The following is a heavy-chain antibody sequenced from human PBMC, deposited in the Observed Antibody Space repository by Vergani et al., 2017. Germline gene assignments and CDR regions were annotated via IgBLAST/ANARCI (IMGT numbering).Heavy chain of an antibody. CDR1: GGSISSGDYY. Sequence: QVQLQESGPGLVKPSQTLPLTCTVSGGSISSGDYYWSWIRQPPGKGLEWIGYIYYTGSTYYNPSLKRRVTISVDTSKNQFSLKVTSVTAADTAVYYCARTLXELSSNYFYYGMDVWGQGTTVTVSS. V-gene: IGHV4-30-4*08. CDR2: IYYTGST. J-gene: IGHJ6*02. D-gene: IGHD3-16*02. CDR3: ARTLXELSSNYFYYGMDV.